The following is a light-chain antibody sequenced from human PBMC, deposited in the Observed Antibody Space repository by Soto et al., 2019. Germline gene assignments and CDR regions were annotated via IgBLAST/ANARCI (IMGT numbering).Light chain of an antibody. J-gene: IGLJ1*01. Sequence: QSVLTQPPSASGSPGQSVTISCTGTSSDVGGYNYVSWYQQHPGKAPKLMIYEVSKRPSGVPDRFSGSKSGNTASLAITGLQADDEADYYCQSYDSSLSAPYVFGTGTKVTVL. CDR3: QSYDSSLSAPYV. CDR2: EVS. CDR1: SSDVGGYNY. V-gene: IGLV2-8*01.